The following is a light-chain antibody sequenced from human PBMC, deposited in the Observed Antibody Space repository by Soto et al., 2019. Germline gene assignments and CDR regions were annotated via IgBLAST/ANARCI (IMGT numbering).Light chain of an antibody. J-gene: IGKJ1*01. Sequence: DIQMTQSPSTLSASVGDRVTITCRASQSISGWLAWYQQKPGKPPKLLIYDASSVESGVPSRFSGSGSATEFTLTISSLEPDDFATYYCQQYDRYWTFGQGTKVNIK. CDR3: QQYDRYWT. CDR2: DAS. V-gene: IGKV1-5*01. CDR1: QSISGW.